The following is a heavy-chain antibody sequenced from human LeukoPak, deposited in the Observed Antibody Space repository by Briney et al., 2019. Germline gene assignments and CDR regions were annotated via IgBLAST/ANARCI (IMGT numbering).Heavy chain of an antibody. CDR3: ASFRYCSSTSCYKDWFDP. J-gene: IGHJ5*02. CDR2: INHSGST. V-gene: IGHV4-34*01. Sequence: SETLSLTCAVYGGSFSGYYWSWIRQPPGKGLEWIGEINHSGSTNYNPSLKSRVTISVDTSKNQFSLKLSSVTAADTAVYYCASFRYCSSTSCYKDWFDPWGQGTLVTVSS. CDR1: GGSFSGYY. D-gene: IGHD2-2*02.